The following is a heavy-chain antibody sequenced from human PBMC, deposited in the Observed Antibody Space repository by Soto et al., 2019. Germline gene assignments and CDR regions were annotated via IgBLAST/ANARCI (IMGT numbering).Heavy chain of an antibody. CDR2: IYSGGNT. D-gene: IGHD6-13*01. Sequence: EVQLVESGGGLIQPGGSLRLSCAASGFTVSNNYMRWVRQAPGKGLEWVSLIYSGGNTHYADSVKGRFTISRDDSKNTLYLQMNSLRVEDTAEYYCARDPPGIAASGAGGWGQGTLVTVSS. CDR3: ARDPPGIAASGAGG. J-gene: IGHJ4*02. V-gene: IGHV3-53*01. CDR1: GFTVSNNY.